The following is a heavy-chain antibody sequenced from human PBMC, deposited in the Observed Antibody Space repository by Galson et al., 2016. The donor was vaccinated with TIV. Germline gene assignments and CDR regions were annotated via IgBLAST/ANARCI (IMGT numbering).Heavy chain of an antibody. CDR1: GYTLSEIA. V-gene: IGHV1-24*01. J-gene: IGHJ4*02. D-gene: IGHD3-22*01. Sequence: SVKVSCKVSGYTLSEIAMHWVRQAPGEGLEWVGGFDPEAGRTIYAQKFHGRVTVTEGTATDTAYMELNNLRSDDTAVYYCAPVAWFPGLSLDSWGQGTLVIVSS. CDR2: FDPEAGRT. CDR3: APVAWFPGLSLDS.